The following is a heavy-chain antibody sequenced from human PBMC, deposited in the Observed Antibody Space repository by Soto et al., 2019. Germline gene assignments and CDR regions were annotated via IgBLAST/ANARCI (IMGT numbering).Heavy chain of an antibody. Sequence: QVQLQQWGAGLLKPSETLSLTCAVYGGSFSGYYWSWIRQPPGKGLEWIGEINHSGNTNYNPSLKSRVTISVDTYKNQLFLNLSSVTAADTAMYYCARHHVRGRTIAGAAEFWGQGTLVTVSS. J-gene: IGHJ4*02. CDR1: GGSFSGYY. CDR2: INHSGNT. CDR3: ARHHVRGRTIAGAAEF. V-gene: IGHV4-34*01. D-gene: IGHD6-13*01.